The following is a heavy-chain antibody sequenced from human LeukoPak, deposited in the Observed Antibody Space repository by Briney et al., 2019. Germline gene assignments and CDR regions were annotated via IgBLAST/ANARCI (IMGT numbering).Heavy chain of an antibody. V-gene: IGHV3-21*01. CDR1: GFTFSSYS. CDR3: ARDLSYGDFRYFDY. J-gene: IGHJ4*02. CDR2: ISSSSSYI. D-gene: IGHD4-17*01. Sequence: PGGSLRLSCAASGFTFSSYSMNWVRQAPGKGLEWVSSISSSSSYIYYADSVKGRFTISRDNAKNSLYLQMNSLRAEDTAVYYCARDLSYGDFRYFDYWGQGTLVTVSS.